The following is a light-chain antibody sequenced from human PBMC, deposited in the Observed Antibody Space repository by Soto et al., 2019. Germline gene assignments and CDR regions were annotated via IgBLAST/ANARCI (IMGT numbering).Light chain of an antibody. J-gene: IGKJ1*01. CDR3: QQYSAYAT. CDR2: DAS. CDR1: QSISTW. Sequence: GDRVTIACWASQSISTWLAWYQHKPGKAPKLLMHDASSLETGVPSRFSGSGSGTEFTLTINSLQPDDFATYYCQQYSAYATFGQGTKVEIK. V-gene: IGKV1-5*01.